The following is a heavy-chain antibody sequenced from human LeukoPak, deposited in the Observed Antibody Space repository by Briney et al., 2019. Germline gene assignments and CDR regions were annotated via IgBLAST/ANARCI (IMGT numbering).Heavy chain of an antibody. CDR3: ARESGGGVLGYFDL. V-gene: IGHV3-72*01. CDR2: TRNKANSYTT. Sequence: GGSLILSCAASGFTFSDHCMDWVRQAPGKGLEWVGRTRNKANSYTTEYAASVKGRFTISRDDSKKSLYLQMNSLKTEDTAVYYCARESGGGVLGYFDLWGRGTLVSVSS. J-gene: IGHJ2*01. CDR1: GFTFSDHC. D-gene: IGHD3-10*01.